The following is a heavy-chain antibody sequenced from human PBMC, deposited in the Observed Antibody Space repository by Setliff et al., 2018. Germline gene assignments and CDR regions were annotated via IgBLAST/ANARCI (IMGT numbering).Heavy chain of an antibody. CDR2: ISAYNGNT. D-gene: IGHD6-13*01. CDR1: GYTFTSYG. Sequence: ASVKVSCKASGYTFTSYGISWVRQAPGQGLEWMGWISAYNGNTNYAQKLQGRVTMTTDTSTSTAYMELRSLGSDDTAVYYCARVGSSSWLHPDDYYYYGMDVWGQGTTVTVSS. J-gene: IGHJ6*02. CDR3: ARVGSSSWLHPDDYYYYGMDV. V-gene: IGHV1-18*01.